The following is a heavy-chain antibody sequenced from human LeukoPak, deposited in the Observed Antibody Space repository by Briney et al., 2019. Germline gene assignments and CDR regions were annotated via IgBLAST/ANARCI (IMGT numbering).Heavy chain of an antibody. V-gene: IGHV3-53*01. Sequence: GGSLRLSCAASGFTVSSNYMSWVRQAPGKGLEWVSIIYSGDSTYCADSVKGRFTISRDNSKNTLYLQMSSLRAEDTAVYYCARVSRWPRGWFDPWGQGTLVTVSS. J-gene: IGHJ5*02. CDR2: IYSGDST. CDR3: ARVSRWPRGWFDP. CDR1: GFTVSSNY. D-gene: IGHD6-19*01.